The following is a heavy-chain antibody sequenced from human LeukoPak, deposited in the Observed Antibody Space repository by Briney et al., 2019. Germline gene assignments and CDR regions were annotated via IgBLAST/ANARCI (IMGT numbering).Heavy chain of an antibody. CDR3: ARIGYSSSSFDY. CDR2: IKQDGSEK. V-gene: IGHV3-7*01. J-gene: IGHJ4*02. D-gene: IGHD6-6*01. CDR1: GFTFINYW. Sequence: GGSLRLSCAASGFTFINYWMSWVRQAPGKGLEWVANIKQDGSEKYHVDSVKGRFTVSRDNAKNSQYLQINVRRVEDTAVYSCARIGYSSSSFDYWGQGTLVTVSS.